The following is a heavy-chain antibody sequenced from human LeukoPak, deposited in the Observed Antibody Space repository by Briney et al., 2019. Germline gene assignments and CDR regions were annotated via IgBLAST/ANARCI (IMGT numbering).Heavy chain of an antibody. J-gene: IGHJ6*02. CDR1: GFTVSSYS. CDR3: ASYYDSSGYYPLHYYYYYGMDV. Sequence: GGSLRLSCAASGFTVSSYSMNWVRQAPGKELEWVSSISSSSSYIYYADSVKGRFTISRDNAKNSLYLQMNSLRAEDTAVYYCASYYDSSGYYPLHYYYYYGMDVWGQGTTVTVSS. CDR2: ISSSSSYI. V-gene: IGHV3-21*01. D-gene: IGHD3-22*01.